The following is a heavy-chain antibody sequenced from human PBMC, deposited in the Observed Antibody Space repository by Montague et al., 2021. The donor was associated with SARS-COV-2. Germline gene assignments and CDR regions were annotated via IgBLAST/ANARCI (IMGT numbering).Heavy chain of an antibody. CDR1: GGSFSGYY. Sequence: SETLSLTCAVYGGSFSGYYWSWIRQPPGRGLEWIGETNDSGRTXXXPSXXXRVTTSVDTSKNQFSLRLSSVTAAETAVYYCARGYCSGSGCYYYYGMDVWGQGTTVTVSS. V-gene: IGHV4-34*01. D-gene: IGHD2-15*01. CDR3: ARGYCSGSGCYYYYGMDV. CDR2: TNDSGRT. J-gene: IGHJ6*02.